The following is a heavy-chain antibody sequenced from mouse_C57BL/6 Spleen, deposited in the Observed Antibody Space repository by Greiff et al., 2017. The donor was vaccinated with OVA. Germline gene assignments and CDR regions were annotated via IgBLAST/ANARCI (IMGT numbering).Heavy chain of an antibody. J-gene: IGHJ1*03. CDR2: IDPSDSYT. V-gene: IGHV1-50*01. CDR1: GYTFTSYW. CDR3: ARRFITTVVATRYFDV. D-gene: IGHD1-1*01. Sequence: QVQLQQPGAELVKPGASVKLSCKASGYTFTSYWMQWVKQRPGQGLEWIGEIDPSDSYTNYNQKFKGKATLTVDTSSSTAYMQLSSLTSEDSAVYYCARRFITTVVATRYFDVWGTGTTVTVSS.